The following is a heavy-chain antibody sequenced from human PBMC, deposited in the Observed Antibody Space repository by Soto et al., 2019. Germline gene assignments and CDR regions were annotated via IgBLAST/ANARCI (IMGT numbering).Heavy chain of an antibody. D-gene: IGHD3-16*01. V-gene: IGHV3-33*01. CDR1: GFTFSRYG. J-gene: IGHJ6*02. CDR3: ARDLDWGYDAMDV. Sequence: QVEVVESGGGVVQPGRSLRLSCAAPGFTFSRYGMHWVRQAPGKGLEWVALIWYDGSSEYYADSVKGRFTISRDNSKNTLYLKMNSLRAADTAVYYCARDLDWGYDAMDVWGQGTTVTVSS. CDR2: IWYDGSSE.